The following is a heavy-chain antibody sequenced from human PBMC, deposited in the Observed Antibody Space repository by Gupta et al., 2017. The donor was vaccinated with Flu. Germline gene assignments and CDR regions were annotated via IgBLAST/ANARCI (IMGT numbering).Heavy chain of an antibody. D-gene: IGHD2-15*01. Sequence: EVQLVESGGGLVQPGGSLRLSCAASGFTLSSYWMHWVRQAPGKGLVGVARIKGDESSASYADSVKGRFTISRDNAKNTLYLQMNSLRAEDTAVYYCARDGAGDCSGGSCYSWFDPWGQGTLVTVSS. J-gene: IGHJ5*02. V-gene: IGHV3-74*01. CDR2: IKGDESSA. CDR1: GFTLSSYW. CDR3: ARDGAGDCSGGSCYSWFDP.